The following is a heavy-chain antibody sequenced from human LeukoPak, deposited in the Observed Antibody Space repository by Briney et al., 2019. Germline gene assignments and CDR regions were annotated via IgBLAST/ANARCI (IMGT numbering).Heavy chain of an antibody. D-gene: IGHD3-3*01. J-gene: IGHJ4*02. CDR3: AKFYTGRFLEGFDY. V-gene: IGHV3-23*01. CDR2: ISGTGANT. Sequence: GGSLRLSCAVSGFTFSNYVMIWVRQAPGKGLEWVSAISGTGANTFYADSVKGRFTISRDNSKNTLFLQMNSLRTEDTAVYYCAKFYTGRFLEGFDYWGQGTLVTVSS. CDR1: GFTFSNYV.